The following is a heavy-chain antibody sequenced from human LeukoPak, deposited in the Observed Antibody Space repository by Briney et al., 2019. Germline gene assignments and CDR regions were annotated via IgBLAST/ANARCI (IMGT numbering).Heavy chain of an antibody. CDR1: AGSSSIYY. D-gene: IGHD3-10*01. CDR3: ARQGSYSLDHLDF. V-gene: IGHV4-59*08. CDR2: FSYNGRT. Sequence: SETLSLTCSVSAGSSSIYYWSWIRQPPGKELEGIGYFSYNGRTRYNPSLKSRVTMSVDTSNNQCSQNLTSVTAADAGVYYCARQGSYSLDHLDFWGQGTLVTVSS. J-gene: IGHJ4*02.